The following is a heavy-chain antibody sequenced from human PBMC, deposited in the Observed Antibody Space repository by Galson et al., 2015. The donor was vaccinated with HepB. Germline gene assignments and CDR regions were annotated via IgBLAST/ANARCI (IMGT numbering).Heavy chain of an antibody. Sequence: SETLSLTCTVSGGSISSSSYYWGWIRQPPGKGLEWIGSIYYSGSTYYNPSLKSRVTISVDTSENQFSLKLSSVTAADTAVYYCATLGGGVSFDYWGQGTLVTVSS. J-gene: IGHJ4*02. CDR3: ATLGGGVSFDY. D-gene: IGHD2-8*01. CDR2: IYYSGST. CDR1: GGSISSSSYY. V-gene: IGHV4-39*01.